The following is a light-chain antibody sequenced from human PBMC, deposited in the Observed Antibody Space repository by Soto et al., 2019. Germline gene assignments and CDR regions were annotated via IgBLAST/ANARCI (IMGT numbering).Light chain of an antibody. Sequence: DIQMSQSPSSLSASVGGRVTITCQASQDISNYLNWYQQKPGKAPKLLIYDASNLETGVQSRFSGSGSGTDFTFTISSLQPEDIATYYCQQYDNPITFGQGTRLEIK. V-gene: IGKV1-33*01. CDR3: QQYDNPIT. J-gene: IGKJ5*01. CDR1: QDISNY. CDR2: DAS.